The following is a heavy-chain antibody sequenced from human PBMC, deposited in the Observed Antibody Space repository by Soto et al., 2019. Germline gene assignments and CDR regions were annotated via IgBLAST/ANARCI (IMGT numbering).Heavy chain of an antibody. J-gene: IGHJ5*02. V-gene: IGHV4-59*01. CDR3: AKVNDFWTGYYSTNWFDP. D-gene: IGHD3-3*01. CDR2: IYYSGST. CDR1: GGPISSYY. Sequence: SETLSLTCTVSGGPISSYYWSWIRQPPGKGLEWIGYIYYSGSTNYNPSLKSRVTISVDTSKNQFSLKLSSVTAADTAVYYCAKVNDFWTGYYSTNWFDPWGQGTLVTVSS.